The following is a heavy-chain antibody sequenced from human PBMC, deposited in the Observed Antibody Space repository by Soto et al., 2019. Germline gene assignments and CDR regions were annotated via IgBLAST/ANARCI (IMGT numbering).Heavy chain of an antibody. CDR3: ARDSPYYDSSGYPEFC. Sequence: QVQLVQSGAEEKKPGASVKVSCKASGYTFTSYAMHWVRQAPGQRLEWMGWINAGNGNTKYSQKFQGRVTITRDTSESTAYMELSSLRSEDTAVYYCARDSPYYDSSGYPEFCWGQGTLVTVSS. D-gene: IGHD3-22*01. CDR2: INAGNGNT. J-gene: IGHJ4*02. CDR1: GYTFTSYA. V-gene: IGHV1-3*05.